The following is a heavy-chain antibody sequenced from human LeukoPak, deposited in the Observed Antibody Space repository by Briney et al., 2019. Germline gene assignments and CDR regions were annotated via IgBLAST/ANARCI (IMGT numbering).Heavy chain of an antibody. CDR3: ARVAAPGNRFWFDP. CDR1: GGTFSSYA. D-gene: IGHD6-13*01. J-gene: IGHJ5*02. CDR2: IIPMFRTP. V-gene: IGHV1-69*06. Sequence: VASVKVSCKASGGTFSSYAISWVRQARGQGLEWMGGIIPMFRTPDYAQKFQDRVTITADKSTNTAYMELSSLRSEDTAVYYCARVAAPGNRFWFDPWGQGTLVTVSS.